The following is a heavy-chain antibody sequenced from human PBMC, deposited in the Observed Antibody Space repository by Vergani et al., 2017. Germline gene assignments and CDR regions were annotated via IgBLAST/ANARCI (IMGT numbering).Heavy chain of an antibody. V-gene: IGHV4-39*07. CDR2: IYYSGST. CDR3: ARDRDCTNGVCYHDAFDI. D-gene: IGHD2-8*01. J-gene: IGHJ3*02. Sequence: QLQLQESGPGLVKPSETLSLTCTVSGGSISSSSYYLGWIRQPPGKGLEWIGSIYYSGSTYYNPSLKSRVTISVDTSKTQFSLKLSSVTAADTAVYYCARDRDCTNGVCYHDAFDIWGQGTMVTVSS. CDR1: GGSISSSSYY.